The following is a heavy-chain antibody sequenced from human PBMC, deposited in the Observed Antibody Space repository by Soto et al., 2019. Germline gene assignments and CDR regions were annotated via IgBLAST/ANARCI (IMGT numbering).Heavy chain of an antibody. Sequence: LSLTCTVSGGSVSSGSYYWSLIRQPPGKGLQWIAYIYYSGSTNYNPSLKSRVTISVYTSKNQFSLKLSSVTAADTAVYYCAREGGNYYFDYWGQGTLVTVYS. CDR3: AREGGNYYFDY. CDR1: GGSVSSGSYY. V-gene: IGHV4-61*01. D-gene: IGHD1-1*01. J-gene: IGHJ4*02. CDR2: IYYSGST.